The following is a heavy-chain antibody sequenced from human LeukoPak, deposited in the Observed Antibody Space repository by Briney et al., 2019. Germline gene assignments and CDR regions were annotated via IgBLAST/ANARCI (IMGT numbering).Heavy chain of an antibody. D-gene: IGHD6-13*01. CDR2: IIPIFGTA. CDR3: ARGFMTGGIAATDDAFDI. Sequence: ASVKVSCKASGGTFSNYAINWVRQAPGQGLEWMGGIIPIFGTANYAQKFQGRVTITADKSTSTVYMELNSLRSEDTAVYYCARGFMTGGIAATDDAFDIWGQGTMVTVSS. J-gene: IGHJ3*02. V-gene: IGHV1-69*06. CDR1: GGTFSNYA.